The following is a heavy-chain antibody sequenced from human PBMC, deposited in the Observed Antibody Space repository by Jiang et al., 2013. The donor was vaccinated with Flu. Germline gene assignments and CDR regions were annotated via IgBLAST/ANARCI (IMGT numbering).Heavy chain of an antibody. J-gene: IGHJ2*01. Sequence: GAEVKKPGASVKVSCKASGYTFTSYDINWVRQATGQGLEWMGWMNPNSGNTGYAQKFQGRVTMTRNTSISTAYMELSSLRSEDTAVYYCARVPSYYYDGSGYRVQSSYWYFDLWGRGTLVTVSS. CDR1: GYTFTSYD. CDR2: MNPNSGNT. D-gene: IGHD3-22*01. V-gene: IGHV1-8*01. CDR3: ARVPSYYYDGSGYRVQSSYWYFDL.